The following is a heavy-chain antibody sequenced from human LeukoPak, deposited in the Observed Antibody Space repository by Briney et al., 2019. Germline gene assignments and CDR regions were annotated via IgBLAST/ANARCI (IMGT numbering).Heavy chain of an antibody. Sequence: ASVKVSCKASGYTFTGYYMHWVRQAPGQGLEWMGWINPNSGGTNYAQKFQGWVTMTRDTSISTAYMELSRLRSDDTAVYYCARGPLTTSGYDPPDDYWGQGTLVTVSS. J-gene: IGHJ4*02. CDR1: GYTFTGYY. CDR2: INPNSGGT. D-gene: IGHD5-12*01. V-gene: IGHV1-2*04. CDR3: ARGPLTTSGYDPPDDY.